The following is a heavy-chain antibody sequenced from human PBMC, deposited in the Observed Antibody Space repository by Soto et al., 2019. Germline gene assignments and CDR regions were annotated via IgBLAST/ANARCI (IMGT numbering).Heavy chain of an antibody. D-gene: IGHD3-10*01. CDR1: GFTFSSYG. CDR3: ARELHSSMAPSFDY. J-gene: IGHJ4*02. V-gene: IGHV3-33*01. Sequence: PGGSLRLSCAASGFTFSSYGMHWVRQAPGKGLEWVAVIWYDGNNKDYADSVKGRFTISGDNSKNTLYLEMNSLRVRDTAVYYCARELHSSMAPSFDYWGQGTRVTVSS. CDR2: IWYDGNNK.